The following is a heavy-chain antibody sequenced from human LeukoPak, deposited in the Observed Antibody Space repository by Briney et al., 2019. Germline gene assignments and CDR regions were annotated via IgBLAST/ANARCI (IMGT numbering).Heavy chain of an antibody. J-gene: IGHJ6*02. Sequence: GGSLRLSCTASGFTFGDYAMSWVRQAPGKGLEWVGVIRSKAYSGTTEYAASVKGRFTISRDDSKSIAYLQMNSLKNEDTAVYYCTRGVEMATIAYYYYGMDVWGQGTTVTVSS. V-gene: IGHV3-49*04. CDR1: GFTFGDYA. CDR2: IRSKAYSGTT. D-gene: IGHD5-24*01. CDR3: TRGVEMATIAYYYYGMDV.